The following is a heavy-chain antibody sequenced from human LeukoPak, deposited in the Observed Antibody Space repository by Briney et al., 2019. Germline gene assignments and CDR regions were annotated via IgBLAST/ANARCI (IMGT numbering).Heavy chain of an antibody. V-gene: IGHV3-30-3*01. CDR1: GFTFSSYA. J-gene: IGHJ3*02. CDR2: ISYDGSNK. Sequence: GGSLRLSCAASGFTFSSYAMHWVRQAPGKGLEWVAVISYDGSNKYYADSVKGRFTISRDNSKNTLYLQMNSLRAEDTAVYYRARDSAMISDAFDIWGQGTMVTVSS. D-gene: IGHD3-22*01. CDR3: ARDSAMISDAFDI.